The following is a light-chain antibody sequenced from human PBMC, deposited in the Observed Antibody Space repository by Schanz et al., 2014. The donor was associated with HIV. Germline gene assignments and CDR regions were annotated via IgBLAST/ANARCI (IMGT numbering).Light chain of an antibody. CDR1: QSINSW. J-gene: IGKJ2*01. V-gene: IGKV1-5*03. CDR2: TAS. Sequence: DIQMTQSPSSVSASVRDRVTITCRASQSINSWLAWYQQQPGKAPKLLIYTASSLQSGVPSRFSGSGSGTEFTLTIDNLQPDDFATYFCQQYKTYPYTFGQGTKLEIK. CDR3: QQYKTYPYT.